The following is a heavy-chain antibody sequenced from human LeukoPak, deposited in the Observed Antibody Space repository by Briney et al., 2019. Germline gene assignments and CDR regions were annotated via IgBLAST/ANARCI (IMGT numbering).Heavy chain of an antibody. CDR1: GGSISSSNYY. Sequence: PSETLSLTCTVSGGSISSSNYYWAWTRQPPGQGLEWIGSIYYRGNAYYNPSLKSRVTISVDTSKNQFSLSLSSVTAADTAVYYCAREEDRSGDWGQGTLVTVTS. V-gene: IGHV4-39*07. D-gene: IGHD3-22*01. J-gene: IGHJ4*02. CDR2: IYYRGNA. CDR3: AREEDRSGD.